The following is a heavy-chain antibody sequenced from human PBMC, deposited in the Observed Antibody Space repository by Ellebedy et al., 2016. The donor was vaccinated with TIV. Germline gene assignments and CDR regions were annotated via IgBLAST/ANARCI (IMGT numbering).Heavy chain of an antibody. V-gene: IGHV3-11*01. CDR1: GFTFSDYS. J-gene: IGHJ4*02. CDR3: ARGTLYNSSPYEY. CDR2: ITSSGSSM. D-gene: IGHD2/OR15-2a*01. Sequence: GGSLRLSXAASGFTFSDYSMSWIRQAPGKGLQWISYITSSGSSMYYADSVKGRFTISRDNTQNSLYLEMYSLRAGDTAVYYCARGTLYNSSPYEYWGQGTLVTVSS.